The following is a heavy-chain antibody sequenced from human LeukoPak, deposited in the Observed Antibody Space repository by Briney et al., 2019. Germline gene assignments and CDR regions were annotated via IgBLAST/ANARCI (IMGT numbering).Heavy chain of an antibody. J-gene: IGHJ4*02. D-gene: IGHD5-12*01. CDR2: IYTSGST. Sequence: SETLSLTCTVSGGSISSGSYYWSWIRQPAGKGLEWIGRIYTSGSTYYNPSLKSRVTISVDTSKNQFSLKLSSVTAADTAVYYCARDGRSGYDFVYWGQGTLVTVSS. CDR1: GGSISSGSYY. V-gene: IGHV4-61*02. CDR3: ARDGRSGYDFVY.